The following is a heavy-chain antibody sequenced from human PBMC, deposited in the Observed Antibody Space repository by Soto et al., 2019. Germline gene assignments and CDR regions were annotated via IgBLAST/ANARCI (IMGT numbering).Heavy chain of an antibody. V-gene: IGHV4-39*01. CDR1: GGSISSSSYY. D-gene: IGHD3-10*01. CDR3: AISGTSQWFGDLDY. J-gene: IGHJ4*02. Sequence: TSEALSLTCTVSGGSISSSSYYWGWIRQPPGKGLEWIGSIYYSGSTYYNPSLKSRVTISVDTSKNQFSLKLSSVTAADTAVYYCAISGTSQWFGDLDYWGQGTLVTVS. CDR2: IYYSGST.